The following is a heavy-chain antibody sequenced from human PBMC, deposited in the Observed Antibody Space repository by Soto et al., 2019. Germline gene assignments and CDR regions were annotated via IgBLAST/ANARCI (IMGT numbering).Heavy chain of an antibody. CDR3: ASGGDFNWFDP. Sequence: YWSRIRQPPGKGLEWIGEINHSGSTNYNPSLKSRVTISVDTSKNQFSLKLSSVTAADTAVYYCASGGDFNWFDPWGQGTLVTVSS. CDR1: Y. D-gene: IGHD2-21*02. J-gene: IGHJ5*02. V-gene: IGHV4-34*01. CDR2: INHSGST.